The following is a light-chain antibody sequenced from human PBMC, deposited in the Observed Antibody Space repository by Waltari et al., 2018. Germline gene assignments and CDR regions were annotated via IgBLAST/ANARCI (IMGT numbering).Light chain of an antibody. V-gene: IGLV1-47*01. Sequence: QSVLTQPPSASGTPGQRVTISCSGSRSNIGSNYVYWYQQLPGMAPKLLTYRNNQRASVVPDLFAGSKSGTSASLASSGLRSEDEADYYCAAWDDSLSGRVFGGGTKVTVL. J-gene: IGLJ3*02. CDR2: RNN. CDR1: RSNIGSNY. CDR3: AAWDDSLSGRV.